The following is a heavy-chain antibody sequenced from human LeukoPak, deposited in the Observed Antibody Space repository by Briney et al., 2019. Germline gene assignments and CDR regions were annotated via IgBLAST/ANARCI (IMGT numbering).Heavy chain of an antibody. V-gene: IGHV4-30-2*01. D-gene: IGHD3-22*01. Sequence: SETLSLTCAVSGGSISSGGYSWSWIRQPPGKGLEWIGYIYHSGSTYYNPSLKSRVTISVDRSKNQFSLKLSSVTAADTAVYYCARGSSGLLGYWGQGTLVTVSS. J-gene: IGHJ4*02. CDR3: ARGSSGLLGY. CDR1: GGSISSGGYS. CDR2: IYHSGST.